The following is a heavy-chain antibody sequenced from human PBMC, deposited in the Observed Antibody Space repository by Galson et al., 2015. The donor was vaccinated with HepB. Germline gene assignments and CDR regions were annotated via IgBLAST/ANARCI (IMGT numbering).Heavy chain of an antibody. CDR1: GFTFSSYG. D-gene: IGHD3-3*01. V-gene: IGHV3-30*18. Sequence: SLRLSCAASGFTFSSYGMHWVRQAPGKGLEWVAVISYDGSNKYYADSVKGRFTISRDNSNNTMYLQMNSLRAEDTAVYYCAKDRRFFAQSDYFDYWGQGTLVTVSS. CDR3: AKDRRFFAQSDYFDY. J-gene: IGHJ4*02. CDR2: ISYDGSNK.